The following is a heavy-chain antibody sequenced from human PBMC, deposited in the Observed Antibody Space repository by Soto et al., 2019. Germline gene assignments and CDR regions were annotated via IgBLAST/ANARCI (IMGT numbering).Heavy chain of an antibody. V-gene: IGHV4-59*08. D-gene: IGHD5-18*01. CDR2: IYYSEST. CDR1: GGSISNYY. Sequence: QVQLQESGPGLVKPSETLSLTCIVSGGSISNYYWSWIRQPPGKGLEWIGYIYYSESTNYNPSLTRRVTISGDTSKNQFSLNLSSVTAADTAVYYCARHRYSYGVYYFDYWGQGTLVTVSS. CDR3: ARHRYSYGVYYFDY. J-gene: IGHJ4*02.